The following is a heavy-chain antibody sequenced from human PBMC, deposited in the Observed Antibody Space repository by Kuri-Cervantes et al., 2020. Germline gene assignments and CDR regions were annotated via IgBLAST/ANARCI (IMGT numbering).Heavy chain of an antibody. CDR2: INPSGGST. J-gene: IGHJ6*02. Sequence: ASVKVSCKASGYTFNRYYMHWVRQAPGQGLEWMGIINPSGGSTNYAQKFQGRVTMTSDTSTSTVYMELSSLRAEDTAVYHCARDPRSTFPSRTSSYDYYGIDVWGQGTTVTVSS. V-gene: IGHV1-46*02. D-gene: IGHD2-2*01. CDR3: ARDPRSTFPSRTSSYDYYGIDV. CDR1: GYTFNRYY.